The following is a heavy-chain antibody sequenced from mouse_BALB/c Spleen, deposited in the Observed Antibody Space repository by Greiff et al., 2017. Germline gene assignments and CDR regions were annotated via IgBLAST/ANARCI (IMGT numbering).Heavy chain of an antibody. Sequence: VQLKQSGAELVKPGASVKLSCTASGFNIKDTYMHWVKQRPEQGLEWIGRIDPANGNTKYDPKFQGKATITADTSSNTAYLQLSSLTSEDTAVYYCARVYGRRYWYFDVWGAGTTVTVSS. CDR2: IDPANGNT. J-gene: IGHJ1*01. D-gene: IGHD1-1*01. V-gene: IGHV14-3*02. CDR3: ARVYGRRYWYFDV. CDR1: GFNIKDTY.